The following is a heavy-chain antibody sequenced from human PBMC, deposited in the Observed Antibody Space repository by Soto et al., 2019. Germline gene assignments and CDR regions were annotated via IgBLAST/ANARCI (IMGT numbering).Heavy chain of an antibody. CDR2: MNPNSGNT. D-gene: IGHD3-3*01. Sequence: ASVKVSCKASGYTFTSYDVDWVRQATGQGLEWMGWMNPNSGNTGYAQKFQGRVTMTRNTSISTAYMELSSLGSEDTAVYYCARGPYYDFWSGYLWKNYYYYGMDVWGQGTTVTVSS. J-gene: IGHJ6*02. CDR3: ARGPYYDFWSGYLWKNYYYYGMDV. V-gene: IGHV1-8*01. CDR1: GYTFTSYD.